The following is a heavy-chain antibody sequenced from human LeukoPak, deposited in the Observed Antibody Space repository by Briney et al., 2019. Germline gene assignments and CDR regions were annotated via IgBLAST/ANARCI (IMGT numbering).Heavy chain of an antibody. CDR3: ARSLRAYCSGGSCSKFDY. J-gene: IGHJ4*02. Sequence: GGSLRLSCEASGFTVSNNYVSWVRQAPGKGLDWVSSITSSSSYIYYADSVKGRFAISRDDAKNSLYLQMNSLRAEDTAVYYCARSLRAYCSGGSCSKFDYWGQGTLVTVSS. CDR1: GFTVSNNY. CDR2: ITSSSSYI. D-gene: IGHD2-15*01. V-gene: IGHV3-21*01.